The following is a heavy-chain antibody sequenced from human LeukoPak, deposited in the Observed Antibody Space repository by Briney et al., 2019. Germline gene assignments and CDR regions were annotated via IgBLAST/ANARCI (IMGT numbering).Heavy chain of an antibody. CDR1: GGSISSGGYY. CDR3: ARVPFYDSSGVF. J-gene: IGHJ4*02. V-gene: IGHV4-30-4*08. D-gene: IGHD3-22*01. Sequence: SQTLSLTCTVSGGSISSGGYYWSWIRQPPGKGLEWIGYIYYSGSTYYNPSLKSRVTISSDTSKNQFSLKLSSVTAADTAVYYCARVPFYDSSGVFWGQGTLVTVSS. CDR2: IYYSGST.